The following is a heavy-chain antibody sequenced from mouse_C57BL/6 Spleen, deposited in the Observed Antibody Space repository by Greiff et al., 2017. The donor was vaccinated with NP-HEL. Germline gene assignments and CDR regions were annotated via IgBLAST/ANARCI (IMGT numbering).Heavy chain of an antibody. V-gene: IGHV7-3*01. Sequence: EVKLVGSGGGLVQPGGSLSLSCAASGFTFTDYYMSWVRQPPGKALEWLGFIRNKANGYTTEYSASVKGRFTISRDNSQSILYLQMNALRAEDSATYYCAKGWFAYWGQGTLVTVSA. J-gene: IGHJ3*01. CDR3: AKGWFAY. CDR2: IRNKANGYTT. CDR1: GFTFTDYY.